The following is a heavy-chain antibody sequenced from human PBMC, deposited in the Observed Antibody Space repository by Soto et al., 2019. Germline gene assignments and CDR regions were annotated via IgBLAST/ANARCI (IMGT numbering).Heavy chain of an antibody. V-gene: IGHV4-59*01. CDR3: ARGHYYDSSVLFDF. J-gene: IGHJ4*02. D-gene: IGHD3-22*01. CDR2: VYYAGTT. CDR1: GDAIRSDP. Sequence: PSETLSLTCTVSGDAIRSDPWKWIRETPGKGLEWIGYVYYAGTTKYNPSVKSRVTIVVDRSKNQFSLKLASVTPEDTAVYFCARGHYYDSSVLFDFWGQGSLVTVSS.